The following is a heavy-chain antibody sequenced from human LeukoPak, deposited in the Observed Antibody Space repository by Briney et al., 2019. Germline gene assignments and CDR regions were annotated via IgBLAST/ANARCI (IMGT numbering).Heavy chain of an antibody. D-gene: IGHD6-13*01. Sequence: GGSLRLSCAASRCTFSSYWMHWVRQAPGKGLVWVSRINSDGSSTSYADSVKGRFTISRDNAKNTLYLQMNSLRAEDTAVYYCASLAGKEGYWGQGTLVTVSS. CDR2: INSDGSST. CDR3: ASLAGKEGY. V-gene: IGHV3-74*01. J-gene: IGHJ4*02. CDR1: RCTFSSYW.